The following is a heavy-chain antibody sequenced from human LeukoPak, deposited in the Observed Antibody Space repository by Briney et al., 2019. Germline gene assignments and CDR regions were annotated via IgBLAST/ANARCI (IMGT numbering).Heavy chain of an antibody. CDR1: DGSINSYY. Sequence: SETLSLTCSVSDGSINSYYWNWIRRPPGKGLGWIGYIYYNGNTNYSPSLKRRVTMSVDTSKNLFSLKVSSVTAADTAVYYCARGRSNYYGMDVWGQGTTVTVSS. D-gene: IGHD1-26*01. J-gene: IGHJ6*02. CDR3: ARGRSNYYGMDV. V-gene: IGHV4-59*01. CDR2: IYYNGNT.